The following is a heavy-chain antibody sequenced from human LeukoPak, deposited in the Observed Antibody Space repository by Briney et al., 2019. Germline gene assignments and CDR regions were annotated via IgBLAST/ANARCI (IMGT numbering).Heavy chain of an antibody. CDR1: GGSISSYY. D-gene: IGHD5-24*01. CDR3: ARGLHETEYYFDY. CDR2: IYYSGST. V-gene: IGHV4-59*08. Sequence: SETPSLTCTVSGGSISSYYWSWIRQPPGKGLEWIGYIYYSGSTNYNPSLKSRVTISVDTSKNQFSLKLSSVTAADTAVYYRARGLHETEYYFDYWGQGTLVTVSS. J-gene: IGHJ4*02.